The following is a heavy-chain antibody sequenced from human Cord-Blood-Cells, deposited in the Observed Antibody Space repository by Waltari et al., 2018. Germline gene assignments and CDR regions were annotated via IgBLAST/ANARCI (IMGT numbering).Heavy chain of an antibody. CDR1: GFTFSSYG. D-gene: IGHD2-8*01. CDR2: ISYDGSNK. J-gene: IGHJ3*02. CDR3: AKDTGMDDAFDI. V-gene: IGHV3-30*18. Sequence: QVQLVESGGGVVQPGRSLRLSCAASGFTFSSYGMHWVRQAQGKGLEWVAVISYDGSNKYYADSVKGRFTISRDNSKNTLYLQMNSLRAEDTAVYYCAKDTGMDDAFDIWGQGTMVTVSS.